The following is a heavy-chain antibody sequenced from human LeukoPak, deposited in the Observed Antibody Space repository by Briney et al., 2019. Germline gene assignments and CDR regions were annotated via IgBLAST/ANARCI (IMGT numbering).Heavy chain of an antibody. CDR1: GGSISSGGYF. D-gene: IGHD3-22*01. CDR3: ARATHYSASTGGPYMDV. Sequence: PSDTLSLTCTVSGGSISSGGYFWSWIRQHPGKGLEWIAHIYHAGSTHDNPFLRGRVAISLDTSANQFSLRLSSVTAADTAVYFCARATHYSASTGGPYMDVWGQGTTVTVSS. V-gene: IGHV4-31*03. J-gene: IGHJ6*03. CDR2: IYHAGST.